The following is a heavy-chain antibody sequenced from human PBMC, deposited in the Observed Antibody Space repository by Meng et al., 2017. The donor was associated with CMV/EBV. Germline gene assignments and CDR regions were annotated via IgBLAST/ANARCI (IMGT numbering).Heavy chain of an antibody. J-gene: IGHJ6*02. CDR3: ARVSLRVVPAASYYYYYGMDV. CDR2: ISSSSSTI. CDR1: GFTFSSYS. Sequence: GGSLRLSCAASGFTFSSYSMNWVRQAPGKGLEWVSYISSSSSTIYYADSVKGRFTISRDNAKNSLYLQMNSLRAEETAVYYCARVSLRVVPAASYYYYYGMDVWGQGTTVTVSS. V-gene: IGHV3-48*04. D-gene: IGHD2-2*01.